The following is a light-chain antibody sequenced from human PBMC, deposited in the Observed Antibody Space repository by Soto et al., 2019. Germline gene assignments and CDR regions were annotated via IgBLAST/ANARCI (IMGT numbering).Light chain of an antibody. V-gene: IGLV2-14*01. Sequence: QSALTQPASVSGSPGQSITISWTGTSGDVGGYDYVSWYQQYAGKAPKLTIYNVRNRPSGVSNRFSGSKSGNTASLTISGLQPEDEADYFCSSYTNSGTVLFGGGTKLTVL. CDR3: SSYTNSGTVL. CDR1: SGDVGGYDY. CDR2: NVR. J-gene: IGLJ2*01.